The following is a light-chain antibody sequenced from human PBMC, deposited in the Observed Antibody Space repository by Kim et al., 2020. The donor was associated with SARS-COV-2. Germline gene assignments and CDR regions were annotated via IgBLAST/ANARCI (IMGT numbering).Light chain of an antibody. J-gene: IGLJ1*01. CDR3: AAWDDSLDAYV. CDR2: SND. Sequence: QSVLTQPPSASGTPGQRVSIFCSGSSSNIGSNNVNWYQHLPGTAPKLLVYSNDQRPSGVPDRFSGSKSGTSASLAISGLQSEDEADYCCAAWDDSLDAYVFGTGTKVTVL. CDR1: SSNIGSNN. V-gene: IGLV1-44*01.